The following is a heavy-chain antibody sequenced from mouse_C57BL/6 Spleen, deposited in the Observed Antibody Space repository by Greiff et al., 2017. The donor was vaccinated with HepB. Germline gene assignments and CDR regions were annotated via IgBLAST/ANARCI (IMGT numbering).Heavy chain of an antibody. V-gene: IGHV1-5*01. Sequence: SGTVLARPGASVKMSCKTSGYTFTSYWMHWVKQRPGPGLEWIGAIYPGNSDTSYNQKFKGKAKLTAVTSASTAYMELSSLTNEDSAVYYCTRSKPYGNYPYAMDYWGQGTSVTVSS. J-gene: IGHJ4*01. D-gene: IGHD2-1*01. CDR1: GYTFTSYW. CDR3: TRSKPYGNYPYAMDY. CDR2: IYPGNSDT.